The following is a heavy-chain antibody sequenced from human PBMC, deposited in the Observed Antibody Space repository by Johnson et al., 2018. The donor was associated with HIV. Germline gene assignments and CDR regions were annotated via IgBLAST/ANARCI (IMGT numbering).Heavy chain of an antibody. D-gene: IGHD6-13*01. CDR2: ISYDGSYQ. CDR1: GFTFSNYG. J-gene: IGHJ3*02. CDR3: AREPSIAAAGGDGAFDI. Sequence: QVQLVESGGGVVQPGRSLRLSCAASGFTFSNYGMHWVRQGPGKGLEWVAVISYDGSYQYYADSAKGRFTISRDNSKNTLYLQMNSLRAEDTAVYYCAREPSIAAAGGDGAFDIWGRGTMLTVSS. V-gene: IGHV3-30*03.